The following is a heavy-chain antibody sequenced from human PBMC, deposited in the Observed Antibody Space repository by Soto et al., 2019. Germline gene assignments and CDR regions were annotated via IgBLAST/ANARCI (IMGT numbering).Heavy chain of an antibody. CDR1: GGSFSGYY. CDR3: AREGIAAAGTDY. V-gene: IGHV4-34*01. CDR2: INHSGST. Sequence: QVQLQQWGAGLLKPSETLSLTCAVYGGSFSGYYWSWIRQPPGKGLEWIGEINHSGSTNYNPSLKSRVPISVDTSKNQFSLKLSSVTAADTAVYYCAREGIAAAGTDYWGQGTLVTVSS. J-gene: IGHJ4*02. D-gene: IGHD6-13*01.